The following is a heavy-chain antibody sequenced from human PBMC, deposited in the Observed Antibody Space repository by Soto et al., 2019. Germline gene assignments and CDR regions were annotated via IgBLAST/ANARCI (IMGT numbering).Heavy chain of an antibody. J-gene: IGHJ4*02. D-gene: IGHD1-7*01. CDR1: GGTFSSYA. CDR2: IIPIFGTA. CDR3: ASKKLELAPFDY. Sequence: ASVKVSCKASGGTFSSYAISWVRQAPGQGLEWMGGIIPIFGTANYAQKFQGRVTITADESTSTAYMELSSLRSEDTAVYYCASKKLELAPFDYWGQGTLVTVSS. V-gene: IGHV1-69*13.